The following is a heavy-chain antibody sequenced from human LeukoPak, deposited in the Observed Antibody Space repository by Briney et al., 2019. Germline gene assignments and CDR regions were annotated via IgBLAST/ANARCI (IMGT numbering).Heavy chain of an antibody. D-gene: IGHD6-13*01. CDR3: ARGSRREGFDY. J-gene: IGHJ4*02. CDR2: ISGSGGST. CDR1: GFTFSSYA. V-gene: IGHV3-23*01. Sequence: GGSLRLSCAASGFTFSSYAMSWVRQAPGKGLEWVSAISGSGGSTYYADSVKGRFTISRDNAKNSLYLQMNSLRAEDTAVYYCARGSRREGFDYWGQGTLVTVSS.